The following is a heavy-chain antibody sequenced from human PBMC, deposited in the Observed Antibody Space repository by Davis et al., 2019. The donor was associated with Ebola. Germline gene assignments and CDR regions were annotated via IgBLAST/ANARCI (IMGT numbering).Heavy chain of an antibody. Sequence: PGGSLRLSCAVYGGSFSGYYWSWIRQPPGKRLEWIGEINHSGSTNYNPSLKSRVTISVDTSKNQFSLKLSPVTAADTAVYYCAGLYCSSTSCYGDYWGQGTLVTVSS. V-gene: IGHV4-34*01. CDR1: GGSFSGYY. J-gene: IGHJ4*02. CDR3: AGLYCSSTSCYGDY. D-gene: IGHD2-2*01. CDR2: INHSGST.